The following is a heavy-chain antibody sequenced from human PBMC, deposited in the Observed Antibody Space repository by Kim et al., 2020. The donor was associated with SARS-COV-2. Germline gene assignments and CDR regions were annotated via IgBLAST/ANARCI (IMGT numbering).Heavy chain of an antibody. CDR2: T. CDR3: AREPSTYFDY. V-gene: IGHV3-66*01. Sequence: TYSADSVKGRFTISRDDSRNTVYLQMNSVRAEDTAVYFCAREPSTYFDYWGQGTLVTVSS. J-gene: IGHJ4*02.